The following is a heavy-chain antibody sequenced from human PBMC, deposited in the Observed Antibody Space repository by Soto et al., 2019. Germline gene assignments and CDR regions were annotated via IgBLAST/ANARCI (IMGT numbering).Heavy chain of an antibody. CDR1: GFTFSSYG. V-gene: IGHV3-30*18. CDR2: ISYDGSNK. CDR3: AKDYGYCSGGSCYSSGWFDP. D-gene: IGHD2-15*01. Sequence: GSLRLSCAASGFTFSSYGMHWVRQAPGKGLEWVAVISYDGSNKYYADSVKGRFTISRDNSKNTLYLQMNSLRAEDTAVYYCAKDYGYCSGGSCYSSGWFDPWGQGT. J-gene: IGHJ5*02.